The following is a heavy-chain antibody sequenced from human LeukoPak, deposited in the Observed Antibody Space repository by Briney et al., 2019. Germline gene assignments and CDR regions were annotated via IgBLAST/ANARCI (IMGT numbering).Heavy chain of an antibody. J-gene: IGHJ4*01. D-gene: IGHD1-26*01. V-gene: IGHV3-74*01. CDR3: GRCGLGAAGVDY. Sequence: PGGSLRLSCAASGFSFNQYWMYWVRQAPGKGLAWVSRIKTDGSITQYADSVKGRVTISRDNAKNTVYLQMSSLRVDDTAVYYCGRCGLGAAGVDYWGHGILVAVSS. CDR1: GFSFNQYW. CDR2: IKTDGSIT.